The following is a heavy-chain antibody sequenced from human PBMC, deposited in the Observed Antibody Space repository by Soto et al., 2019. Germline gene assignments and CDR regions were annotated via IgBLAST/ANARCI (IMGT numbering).Heavy chain of an antibody. CDR2: VNSDGHDT. D-gene: IGHD5-12*01. CDR1: GFTFNSFW. CDR3: RRARETYSGYDE. Sequence: EVQLVESGGGLVQPGGSLTLSCAASGFTFNSFWMHWVRQTPGKGLVWVSRVNSDGHDTVYADSVKGRFPLTRDNAKNTMYLQKSNLRVEDKAVYHCRRARETYSGYDEWVQGIVVTVSS. J-gene: IGHJ4*02. V-gene: IGHV3-74*01.